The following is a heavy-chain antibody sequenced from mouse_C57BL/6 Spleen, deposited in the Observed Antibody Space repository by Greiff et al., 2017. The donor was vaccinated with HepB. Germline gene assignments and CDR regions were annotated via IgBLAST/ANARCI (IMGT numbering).Heavy chain of an antibody. CDR1: GFNIKDYY. Sequence: EVQLKQSGAELVRPGASVKLSCTASGFNIKDYYMHWVKQRPEQGLEWIGRIDPEDGDTEYAPKFQGKATMTADTSSNTAYLQLSSLTSEDTAVYYCTFYDGYPAWFAYWGQGTLVTVSA. J-gene: IGHJ3*01. D-gene: IGHD2-3*01. V-gene: IGHV14-1*01. CDR2: IDPEDGDT. CDR3: TFYDGYPAWFAY.